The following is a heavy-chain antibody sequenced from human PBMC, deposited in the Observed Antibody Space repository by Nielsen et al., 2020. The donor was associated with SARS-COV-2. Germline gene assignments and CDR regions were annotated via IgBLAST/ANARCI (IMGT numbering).Heavy chain of an antibody. CDR1: GFTFSSYA. J-gene: IGHJ3*02. CDR2: ISVSGI. Sequence: GESLKISCAASGFTFSSYAMSWVRQAPGKGLEWVAAISVSGIYYADSVKGRFTISRDNSKNTLYLQMNSLRAEDTAVYYCARGREDTWWELPRAFDIWGQGTMVTVSS. D-gene: IGHD1-26*01. CDR3: ARGREDTWWELPRAFDI. V-gene: IGHV3-23*01.